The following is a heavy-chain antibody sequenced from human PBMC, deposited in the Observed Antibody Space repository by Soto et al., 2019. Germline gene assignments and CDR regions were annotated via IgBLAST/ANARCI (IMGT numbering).Heavy chain of an antibody. CDR2: IHSDGSST. V-gene: IGHV3-74*01. CDR1: GFTFSYYW. Sequence: PGGSLILSCAASGFTFSYYWMHWVRQAPGQGLVWVSRIHSDGSSTTYADSVKGRFTISRDNAKNTLYLQMNSLRAEDTPVYYCARGDRGAFDLWGQGTMVTVSS. J-gene: IGHJ3*01. D-gene: IGHD2-21*02. CDR3: ARGDRGAFDL.